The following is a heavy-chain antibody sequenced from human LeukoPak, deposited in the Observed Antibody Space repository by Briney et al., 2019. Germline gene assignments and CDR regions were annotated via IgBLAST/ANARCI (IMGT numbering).Heavy chain of an antibody. CDR1: GFTFSSYA. V-gene: IGHV3-23*01. Sequence: AGGSLRLSCAASGFTFSSYAMSWVRQAPGKGLEWVSAISGSGGSTYYADSVKGRFTISRDNSKNTLYLQMNSLRAEDTAVYYCARAAYSSTWYSRYFDLWGRGTLVTVSS. J-gene: IGHJ2*01. D-gene: IGHD6-13*01. CDR3: ARAAYSSTWYSRYFDL. CDR2: ISGSGGST.